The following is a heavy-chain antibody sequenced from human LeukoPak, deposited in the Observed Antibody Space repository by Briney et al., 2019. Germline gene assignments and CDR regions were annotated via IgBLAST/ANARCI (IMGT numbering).Heavy chain of an antibody. CDR1: GFTFSGYA. CDR2: ISGSGGST. J-gene: IGHJ4*02. D-gene: IGHD6-19*01. V-gene: IGHV3-23*01. CDR3: AKDRGIAVAGFDY. Sequence: GGSLRLSCAASGFTFSGYAMSWVRQAPGKGLEWVSAISGSGGSTYYADSVKGRFTISRDNSKNTLYLQMNSLRAEDTAVYYCAKDRGIAVAGFDYWGQGTLVTVSS.